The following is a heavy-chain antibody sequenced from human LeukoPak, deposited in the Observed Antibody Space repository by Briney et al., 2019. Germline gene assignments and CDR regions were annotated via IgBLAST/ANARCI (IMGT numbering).Heavy chain of an antibody. CDR3: AREAPNLRYYYDSEHAFDI. CDR2: IIPILGIA. V-gene: IGHV1-69*04. CDR1: GCTFSIYA. D-gene: IGHD3-22*01. J-gene: IGHJ3*02. Sequence: SVNLSCKGSGCTFSIYAISWVRQAPGQGLEWMGRIIPILGIANYAQTFQGRVTITADKSTSTAYMELSMLRSEDTAVYYCAREAPNLRYYYDSEHAFDIWGQGTRVTVSS.